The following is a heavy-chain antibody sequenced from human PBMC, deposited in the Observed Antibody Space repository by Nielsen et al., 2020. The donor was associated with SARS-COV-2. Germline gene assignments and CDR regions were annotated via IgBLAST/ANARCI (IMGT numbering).Heavy chain of an antibody. Sequence: ASVKVSCKPTGYTFMSYPMHWVRQAPGQRLEWLGWINVGTAKTEYSQKFQGRVTITRDTPATNVSLQLSSLRSEDTAVYYCARLLDSRVYPTFAYWGQGTLVTVSS. V-gene: IGHV1-3*01. CDR1: GYTFMSYP. CDR3: ARLLDSRVYPTFAY. D-gene: IGHD3/OR15-3a*01. J-gene: IGHJ4*02. CDR2: INVGTAKT.